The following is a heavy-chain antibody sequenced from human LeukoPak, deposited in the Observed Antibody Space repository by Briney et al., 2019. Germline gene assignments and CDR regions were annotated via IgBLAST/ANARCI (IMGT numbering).Heavy chain of an antibody. CDR2: ISYDGSNK. V-gene: IGHV3-30*04. CDR1: GFTFSSYA. D-gene: IGHD3-3*01. J-gene: IGHJ3*02. Sequence: PGRSLRLSCAASGFTFSSYAMHWVRQAPGKGLEWVAVISYDGSNKYYADSVKGRFTISRDNSKNTLYLQMNSLRAEDTAAYYCARDHIEYYDSPDDAFDIWGQGTMVTVSS. CDR3: ARDHIEYYDSPDDAFDI.